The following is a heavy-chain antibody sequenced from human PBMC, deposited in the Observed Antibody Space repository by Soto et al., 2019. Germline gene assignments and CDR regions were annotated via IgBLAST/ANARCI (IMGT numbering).Heavy chain of an antibody. V-gene: IGHV3-30*03. CDR1: GFPFSSYG. Sequence: QVQLVESGGGVVQPGRSLRLSCAASGFPFSSYGMQWVRQAPGKGLDWVALISYDGSKKYYADSVKGRFTISRDNSKQTLYLQMSSLRAEDTAVYYCAGGQYYFDYCGQETLVSVSS. J-gene: IGHJ4*02. D-gene: IGHD2-15*01. CDR3: AGGQYYFDY. CDR2: ISYDGSKK.